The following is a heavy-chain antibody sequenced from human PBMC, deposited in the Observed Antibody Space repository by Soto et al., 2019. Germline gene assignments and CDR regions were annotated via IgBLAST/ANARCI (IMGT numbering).Heavy chain of an antibody. CDR2: INTDGSTT. Sequence: EVQLVESGGGLVQPGGSLRLPCAAPGSTSRNTGMYWVRQAPGKGLVWISQINTDGSTTTYADSVKGRFTISRDNAKNTLYLQMSSLRAEDTAVYYCARGTPFDCWGQGALVTVSS. D-gene: IGHD1-7*01. J-gene: IGHJ4*02. CDR1: GSTSRNTG. CDR3: ARGTPFDC. V-gene: IGHV3-74*01.